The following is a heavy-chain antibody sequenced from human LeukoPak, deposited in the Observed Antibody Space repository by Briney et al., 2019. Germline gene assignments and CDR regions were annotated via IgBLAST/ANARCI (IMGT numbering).Heavy chain of an antibody. D-gene: IGHD4-23*01. V-gene: IGHV3-48*03. CDR2: ISSSGTAI. J-gene: IGHJ4*02. CDR3: ARESPSYGGNVFDY. CDR1: GFTFSSYE. Sequence: GGSLRLSCAASGFTFSSYEMNWVRQAPGKGLGWVSYISSSGTAIYYADSVKGRFTISRDNAKNSLYLQMNSLRAEDTAVYYCARESPSYGGNVFDYWGQGTLVTVSS.